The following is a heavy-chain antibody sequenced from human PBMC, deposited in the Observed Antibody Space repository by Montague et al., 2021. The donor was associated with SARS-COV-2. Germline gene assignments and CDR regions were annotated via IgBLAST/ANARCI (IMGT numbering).Heavy chain of an antibody. D-gene: IGHD2-21*01. V-gene: IGHV2-70*11. J-gene: IGHJ3*02. CDR3: ARMRRRGESVLDDPFDI. Sequence: PALVKPTQTLTLTCTFSGFSLTTSGMSVTWIRQPPGKALEWLARIDWDDDTYYRTSLETRLTLSKDTSKNQVALTMTNVDPADTGTYFCARMRRRGESVLDDPFDIWGQGTFVTVSS. CDR2: IDWDDDT. CDR1: GFSLTTSGMS.